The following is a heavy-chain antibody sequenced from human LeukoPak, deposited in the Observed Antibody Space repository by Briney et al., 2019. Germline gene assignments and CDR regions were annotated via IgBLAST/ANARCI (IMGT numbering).Heavy chain of an antibody. Sequence: SQTLSLTCTVSGGSISSVGYYWSWIRRHPGKGLEWIGCIYYSGSTYYNPSLKSRVTISVDTSKNQFSLKLKSVTAADTAVYHCARGYAPFGPWGQGTLVTVSS. CDR3: ARGYAPFGP. CDR2: IYYSGST. CDR1: GGSISSVGYY. J-gene: IGHJ5*02. D-gene: IGHD2-2*01. V-gene: IGHV4-31*03.